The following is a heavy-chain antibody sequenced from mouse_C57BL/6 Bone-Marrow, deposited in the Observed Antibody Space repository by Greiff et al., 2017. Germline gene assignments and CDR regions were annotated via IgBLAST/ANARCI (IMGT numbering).Heavy chain of an antibody. CDR2: IYPGSGST. CDR1: GYTFTSYW. D-gene: IGHD1-1*01. J-gene: IGHJ2*01. CDR3: ARWFTTVGDY. Sequence: QVHVKQPGAELVKPGASVKMSCKASGYTFTSYWITWVKQRPGQGLEWIGDIYPGSGSTNYNEKFKSKATLTVDTSSSTAYMQLSSLTSEDSAVYYCARWFTTVGDYWGQGTTLTVSS. V-gene: IGHV1-55*01.